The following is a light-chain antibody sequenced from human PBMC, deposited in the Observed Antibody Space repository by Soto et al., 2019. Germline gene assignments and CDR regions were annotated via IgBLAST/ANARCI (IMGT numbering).Light chain of an antibody. CDR3: QQYENLPT. J-gene: IGKJ5*01. CDR1: QNINNY. V-gene: IGKV1-33*01. CDR2: DAS. Sequence: DIQMTQSPSSLSASVGDRVTITCQASQNINNYLNWFQQKPGKAPKLLINDASNLQTGVPSRFSGSGSGTDFTLVISRLQPEDIATYYCQQYENLPTFGQGTRLEIK.